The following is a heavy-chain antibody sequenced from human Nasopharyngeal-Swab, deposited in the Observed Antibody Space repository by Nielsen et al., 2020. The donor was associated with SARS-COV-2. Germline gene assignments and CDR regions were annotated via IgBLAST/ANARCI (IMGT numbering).Heavy chain of an antibody. D-gene: IGHD6-19*01. Sequence: SETLSLTCAVYGGSFSGYYWRWIRQPPGKGLEWIGEINHSGSTNYNPSLKSRVTISVDTSKNQFSLKLSSVTAADTAVYYCARVTPIAVAGKGVDVWGQGTTVTVSS. V-gene: IGHV4-34*01. CDR1: GGSFSGYY. CDR2: INHSGST. CDR3: ARVTPIAVAGKGVDV. J-gene: IGHJ6*02.